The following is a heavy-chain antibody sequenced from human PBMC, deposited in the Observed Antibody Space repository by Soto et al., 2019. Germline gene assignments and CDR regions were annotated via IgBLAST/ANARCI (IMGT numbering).Heavy chain of an antibody. V-gene: IGHV3-7*03. CDR3: ARDLESYSSSPSFEY. Sequence: EVQLVESGGGLVQPGGSLRLSCAASGFIISSYYMSWVRQAPGKGLEWVANIKQDGSKKYYLDSVKGRFTISRDNAKNSLYLQMNNLRAEDTAVYYCARDLESYSSSPSFEYWGQGTLVTVSS. CDR2: IKQDGSKK. J-gene: IGHJ4*02. CDR1: GFIISSYY. D-gene: IGHD6-6*01.